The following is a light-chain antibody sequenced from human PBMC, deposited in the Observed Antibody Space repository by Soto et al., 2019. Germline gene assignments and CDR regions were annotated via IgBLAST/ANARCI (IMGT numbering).Light chain of an antibody. Sequence: QSVLTQPPSASGTPGQRVTISCSGSSSNIGSNTVNWYQQLPGTAPKLLIYSNNQRPSGVPDRFSGSRSGTSASLAISGLQSEDEGDYYCAAWDDSLNGRGVFGGGPKLTVL. CDR2: SNN. CDR3: AAWDDSLNGRGV. J-gene: IGLJ3*02. V-gene: IGLV1-44*01. CDR1: SSNIGSNT.